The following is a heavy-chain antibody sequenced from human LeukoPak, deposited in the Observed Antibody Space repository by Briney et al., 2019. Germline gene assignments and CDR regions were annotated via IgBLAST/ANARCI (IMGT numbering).Heavy chain of an antibody. Sequence: GGSLRLSCVDSGITFSKYWMNWVRQAPGKGLGWLANMKHDGNEKHYVDSVEGRFTISRDNAKSSLYLQMNNLRAEDTAVYYCARDLGHSGYDLYDYWGQGTLVTVSS. V-gene: IGHV3-7*01. D-gene: IGHD5-12*01. J-gene: IGHJ4*02. CDR3: ARDLGHSGYDLYDY. CDR1: GITFSKYW. CDR2: MKHDGNEK.